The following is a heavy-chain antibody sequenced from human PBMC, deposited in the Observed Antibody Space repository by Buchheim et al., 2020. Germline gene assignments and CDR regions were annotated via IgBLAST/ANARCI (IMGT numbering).Heavy chain of an antibody. Sequence: EVQLVESGGGLVQPGGSLRLSCAASGFTVSSNYMSWVRQAPGKGLEWVSVIYRGGSTYYADSVKGRFTISRHNSKNTLYLQMYSLRAEDTAVYYCARASRERATIFGVARYYFNYWGQGTL. CDR1: GFTVSSNY. CDR3: ARASRERATIFGVARYYFNY. J-gene: IGHJ4*02. V-gene: IGHV3-53*04. CDR2: IYRGGST. D-gene: IGHD3-3*01.